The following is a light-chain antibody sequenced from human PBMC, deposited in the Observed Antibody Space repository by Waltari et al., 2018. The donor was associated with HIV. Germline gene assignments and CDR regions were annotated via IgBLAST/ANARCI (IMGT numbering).Light chain of an antibody. J-gene: IGKJ5*01. Sequence: DIVMTQSPESLAVSLGGRATINRKSSQSVLYSSNNKNYLTWYQQKSGQPPKLLIYWASTRESGVPDRFSGSGSGTDFTLTISNLQAEDVAVYYCQQYYTIPITFGQGTRLEIK. V-gene: IGKV4-1*01. CDR1: QSVLYSSNNKNY. CDR2: WAS. CDR3: QQYYTIPIT.